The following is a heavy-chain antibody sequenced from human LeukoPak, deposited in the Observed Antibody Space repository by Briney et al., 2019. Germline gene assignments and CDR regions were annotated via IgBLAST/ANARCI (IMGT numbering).Heavy chain of an antibody. CDR2: IKQDGSEK. CDR3: AKVPHYYYGSGSYQFDY. Sequence: PGGSLRLSCAASGFTFSSYWMSWVRQAPGKGLEWVANIKQDGSEKYYVDSVKGRFTISRDNAKNSLYLQMNSLRAEDTAVYYCAKVPHYYYGSGSYQFDYWGQGTLVAVSS. D-gene: IGHD3-10*01. J-gene: IGHJ4*02. CDR1: GFTFSSYW. V-gene: IGHV3-7*03.